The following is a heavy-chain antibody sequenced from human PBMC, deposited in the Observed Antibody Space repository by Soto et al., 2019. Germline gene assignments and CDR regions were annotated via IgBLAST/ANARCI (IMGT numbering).Heavy chain of an antibody. CDR2: IIPIFGTA. Sequence: SVKVSCKASGGTFSSYAISWVRQAPGQGLEWMGGIIPIFGTANYAQKFQGRVTITADESTSTAYMELSSLRSEDTAVYYYARILGSGSYHPADAFDIWGQGTMVTVSS. CDR1: GGTFSSYA. CDR3: ARILGSGSYHPADAFDI. D-gene: IGHD3-10*01. J-gene: IGHJ3*02. V-gene: IGHV1-69*13.